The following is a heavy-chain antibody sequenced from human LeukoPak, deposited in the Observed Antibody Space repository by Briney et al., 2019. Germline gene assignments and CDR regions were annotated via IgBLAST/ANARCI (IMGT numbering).Heavy chain of an antibody. CDR1: GFTFSSYA. J-gene: IGHJ4*02. CDR3: AKDLLAATIDYYFDY. Sequence: SGGSLRLSCAASGFTFSSYAMSWVRQAPGKGLEWVSVLSGSGGRTYYADSVKGRFTISRDNSKNTLYVQMNSLRAEDTAVYYCAKDLLAATIDYYFDYWGQGTLVTVSS. D-gene: IGHD5-12*01. CDR2: LSGSGGRT. V-gene: IGHV3-23*01.